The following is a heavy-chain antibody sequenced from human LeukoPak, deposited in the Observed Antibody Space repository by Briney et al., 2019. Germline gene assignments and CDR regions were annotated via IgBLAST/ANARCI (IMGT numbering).Heavy chain of an antibody. CDR3: ASGPLWVQGGSNDAFDI. CDR1: GGSISSYY. Sequence: PSETLSLTCTVSGGSISSYYWSWIRQPPGKGLEWIGYIYYSGSTNYNPSLKSRVTISVDTSKNQFSLKLSSVTAADTAVYYCASGPLWVQGGSNDAFDIWGQGTMVTVSS. V-gene: IGHV4-59*08. CDR2: IYYSGST. D-gene: IGHD2-21*01. J-gene: IGHJ3*02.